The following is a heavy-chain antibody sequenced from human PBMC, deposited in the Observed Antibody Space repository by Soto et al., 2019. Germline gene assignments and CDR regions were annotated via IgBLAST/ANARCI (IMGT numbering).Heavy chain of an antibody. CDR1: GGSISSHSHY. Sequence: SETLSLTCSVSGGSISSHSHYWGWIRQPPGKGLEWIGSIYFSGRNNYTTSLKSRVTFSADTSKNLFSLKLSSVTAADTAVYYCARLYGDMDYWGQGTLVTVSS. J-gene: IGHJ4*02. D-gene: IGHD4-17*01. CDR2: IYFSGRN. CDR3: ARLYGDMDY. V-gene: IGHV4-39*07.